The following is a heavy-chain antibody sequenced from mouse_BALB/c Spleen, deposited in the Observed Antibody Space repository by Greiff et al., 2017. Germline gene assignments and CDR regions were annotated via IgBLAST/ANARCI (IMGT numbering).Heavy chain of an antibody. CDR3: ARDYDYDGSWFAY. V-gene: IGHV2-6-7*01. D-gene: IGHD2-4*01. CDR2: IWGDGST. Sequence: VMLVESGPGLVAPSQSLSITCTVSGFSLTGYGVNWVRQPPGKGLEWLGMIWGDGSTDYNSALKSRLSISKDNSKSQVFLKMNSLQTDDTARYYCARDYDYDGSWFAYWGQGTLVTVSA. J-gene: IGHJ3*01. CDR1: GFSLTGYG.